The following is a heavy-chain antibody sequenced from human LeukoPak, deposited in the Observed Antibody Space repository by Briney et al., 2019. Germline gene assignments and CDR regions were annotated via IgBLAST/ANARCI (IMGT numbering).Heavy chain of an antibody. J-gene: IGHJ4*02. CDR2: INHNSGGT. CDR1: GYTFTGYY. CDR3: ARVRPYYYAMLDY. V-gene: IGHV1-2*06. D-gene: IGHD3-10*01. Sequence: ASVKVSCKASGYTFTGYYMHWVRQAPGQGLEWMGRINHNSGGTNYAQKFQGRVTMSRDTSISTVYMELSRLRSDDTAVYYCARVRPYYYAMLDYWGQGTLVTVSS.